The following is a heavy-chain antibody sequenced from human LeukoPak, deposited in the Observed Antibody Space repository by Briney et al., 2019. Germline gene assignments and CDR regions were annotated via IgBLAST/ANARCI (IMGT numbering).Heavy chain of an antibody. CDR2: ISGSGGST. Sequence: GGSLRLSSAASGFTFSSYAMSWVRQAPGKGLEWVSAISGSGGSTYYADSVKGRFTISRDNSKNTLYLQMNSLRAEDTAVYYCAKDRTYCSGGSCYSEYFQHWGQGTLVTVSS. CDR3: AKDRTYCSGGSCYSEYFQH. D-gene: IGHD2-15*01. CDR1: GFTFSSYA. J-gene: IGHJ1*01. V-gene: IGHV3-23*01.